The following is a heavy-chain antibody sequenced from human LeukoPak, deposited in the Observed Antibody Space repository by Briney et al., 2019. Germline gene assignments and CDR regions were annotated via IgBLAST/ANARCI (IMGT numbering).Heavy chain of an antibody. J-gene: IGHJ4*02. V-gene: IGHV3-48*03. CDR3: ARWRGENYWVDYFDY. D-gene: IGHD1-7*01. CDR1: GFTFSSYE. CDR2: ISSSGSTI. Sequence: GGSLRLSCAASGFTFSSYEMNWVRQAPGKGLEWVSYISSSGSTIYYADSVKGRFTISRDNAKNSLYLQMNSLRAGDTAVYYCARWRGENYWVDYFDYWGQGTLVTVSS.